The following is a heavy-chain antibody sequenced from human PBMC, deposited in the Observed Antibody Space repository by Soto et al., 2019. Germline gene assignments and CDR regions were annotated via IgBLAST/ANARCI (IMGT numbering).Heavy chain of an antibody. CDR2: IYWNDDK. CDR3: AHKSMYYDFWSGYLVSAMYNWFDP. CDR1: GFSLSTSGVG. Sequence: QITLKESGPTLVNPTQTLTLTCTFSGFSLSTSGVGVGWIRQPPGKALEWLALIYWNDDKRYSPSLKSRLTITKDTSKNQVVLTMTNMDPVDTATYYCAHKSMYYDFWSGYLVSAMYNWFDPWGQGTLVTVSS. J-gene: IGHJ5*02. D-gene: IGHD3-3*01. V-gene: IGHV2-5*01.